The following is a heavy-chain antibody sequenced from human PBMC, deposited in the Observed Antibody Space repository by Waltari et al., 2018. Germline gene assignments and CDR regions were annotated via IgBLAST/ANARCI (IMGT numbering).Heavy chain of an antibody. CDR3: ARGGFDSSGYYSHLIWSDY. CDR1: GGSISSSY. J-gene: IGHJ4*02. V-gene: IGHV4-59*01. CDR2: IYYSGST. Sequence: QVQLQESGPGLVKPSETLSLTCTVSGGSISSSYWSWIRQPPGKGLEWIGYIYYSGSTNYNPSLKSRVTISVDTSKNQFSLKLSSVTAADTAVYYCARGGFDSSGYYSHLIWSDYWGQGTLVTVSS. D-gene: IGHD3-22*01.